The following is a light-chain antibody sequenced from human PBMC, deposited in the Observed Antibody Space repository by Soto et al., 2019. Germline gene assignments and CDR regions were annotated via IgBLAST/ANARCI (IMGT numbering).Light chain of an antibody. CDR3: QHAR. Sequence: DIQMTQSPSSLSASVGDRVTITCRASQSISSYLNWYQQKPGKAPKLLIYAASSLQSGVPSRFSGSGSGTDFTLTISSLQPEDFATYYCQHARFGGGTKVEIK. CDR1: QSISSY. CDR2: AAS. V-gene: IGKV1-39*01. J-gene: IGKJ4*01.